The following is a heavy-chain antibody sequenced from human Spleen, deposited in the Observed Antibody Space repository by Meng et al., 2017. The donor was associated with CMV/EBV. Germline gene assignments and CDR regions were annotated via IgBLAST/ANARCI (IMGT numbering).Heavy chain of an antibody. CDR2: MNPNSGNT. D-gene: IGHD2-2*01. J-gene: IGHJ6*02. CDR1: GYTFTDYD. V-gene: IGHV1-8*01. Sequence: ASVKVSCKASGYTFTDYDINWVRQATGQGLEWMGWMNPNSGNTGYAQKFQGRVTMTRDTSISTAYMELSSLRSEDTAIYYCARDRGCSSTSCAATSYHYYGMDVWGQGTAVTVSS. CDR3: ARDRGCSSTSCAATSYHYYGMDV.